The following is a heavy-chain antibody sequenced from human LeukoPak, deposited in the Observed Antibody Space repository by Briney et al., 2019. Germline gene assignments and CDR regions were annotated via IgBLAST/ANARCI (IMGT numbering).Heavy chain of an antibody. CDR3: ARDSTDTAQTTTYFDY. Sequence: ASVKVSCKASGYTFTSYYMHWVRQAPGQGLEWMGIINPSGGSTSYAQKFQGRVTMTRDISTSTVYMELSSLRSEDTAVYYCARDSTDTAQTTTYFDYWGQGTLVTVSS. CDR2: INPSGGST. D-gene: IGHD5-18*01. CDR1: GYTFTSYY. J-gene: IGHJ4*02. V-gene: IGHV1-46*01.